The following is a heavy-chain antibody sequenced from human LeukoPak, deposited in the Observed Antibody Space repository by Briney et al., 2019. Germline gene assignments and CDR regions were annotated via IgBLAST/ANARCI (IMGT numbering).Heavy chain of an antibody. D-gene: IGHD6-19*01. J-gene: IGHJ3*02. CDR2: ISGSGGTT. CDR1: GFTFSSYA. CDR3: AKYSSGWFAPSGYDAFDI. V-gene: IGHV3-23*01. Sequence: GGSLRLSCAASGFTFSSYAMSWVRQAPGKGLEWVSGISGSGGTTHYADSVKGRFTISRDNSKNTLYLQMNSLRAEDTALYYCAKYSSGWFAPSGYDAFDIWGQGTMVTVSS.